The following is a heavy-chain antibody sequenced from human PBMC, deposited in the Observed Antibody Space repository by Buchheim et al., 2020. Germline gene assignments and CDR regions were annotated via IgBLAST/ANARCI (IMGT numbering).Heavy chain of an antibody. CDR1: GFIFSDYW. Sequence: EVQLVESGGGLVRPGGSLRLSCAASGFIFSDYWMHWVRQAPGKGLVWVSRINGDGSSTTYADSVKGRFTICRDNAKNTLYLQINSLRVEDTAVYYCARTMTGGYFDYWGQGAL. CDR2: INGDGSST. J-gene: IGHJ4*02. D-gene: IGHD3-16*01. CDR3: ARTMTGGYFDY. V-gene: IGHV3-74*03.